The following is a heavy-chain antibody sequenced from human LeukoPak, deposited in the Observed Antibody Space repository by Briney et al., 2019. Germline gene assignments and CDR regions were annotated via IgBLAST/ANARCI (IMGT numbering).Heavy chain of an antibody. V-gene: IGHV1-18*01. Sequence: ASVKVSCKASGYTFTTYGITWVRQAPGQGLEWMGWISAYNGNTNYAQKLQGRVTMTTDTSTSTAYMELRSLRSDDTAVYYCARDHSVAGFDYWGQGTLVTVSS. J-gene: IGHJ4*02. D-gene: IGHD6-19*01. CDR2: ISAYNGNT. CDR1: GYTFTTYG. CDR3: ARDHSVAGFDY.